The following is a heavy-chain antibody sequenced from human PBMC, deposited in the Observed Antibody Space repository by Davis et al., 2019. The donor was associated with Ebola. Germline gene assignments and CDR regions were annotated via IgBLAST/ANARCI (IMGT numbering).Heavy chain of an antibody. D-gene: IGHD2-15*01. CDR2: IWYDGSRK. J-gene: IGHJ3*02. CDR3: ARGHILSDAFDI. V-gene: IGHV3-30*02. Sequence: GESLKISCAASGFTFSSYVMHWVRQAPGKGLEWVALIWYDGSRKYYGDSVKGRFTISRHNSKNTLYLQMNSLRAEDTAVYYCARGHILSDAFDIWGQGTMVTVSS. CDR1: GFTFSSYV.